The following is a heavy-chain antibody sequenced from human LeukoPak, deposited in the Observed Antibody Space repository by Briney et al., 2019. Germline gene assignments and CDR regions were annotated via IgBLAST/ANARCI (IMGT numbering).Heavy chain of an antibody. CDR3: ARVDTVMAYYFDL. CDR2: IYSGGTT. V-gene: IGHV3-53*04. D-gene: IGHD5-18*01. Sequence: GGSLRLSCAASGFTLSTNCMTWVRQAPGKGLEWVSTIYSGGTTYYADSVMGRFAISRHNSRNTLYLQMNSLRAEDTAVYYCARVDTVMAYYFDLWGQGTLVTVSS. J-gene: IGHJ4*02. CDR1: GFTLSTNC.